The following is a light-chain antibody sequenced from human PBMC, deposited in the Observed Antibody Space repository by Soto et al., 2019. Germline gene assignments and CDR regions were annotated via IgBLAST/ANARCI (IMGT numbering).Light chain of an antibody. Sequence: IQLTQSPSSLSASVGDRVTITCRASLDISSYVAWYQQKPGKAPNLLIYAASTLQSGVPSRFSGSGSGTDFTLTIRSLQPEDFATYYCQQLKSYPQTFGQGTKVEIK. CDR1: LDISSY. J-gene: IGKJ1*01. CDR2: AAS. CDR3: QQLKSYPQT. V-gene: IGKV1-9*01.